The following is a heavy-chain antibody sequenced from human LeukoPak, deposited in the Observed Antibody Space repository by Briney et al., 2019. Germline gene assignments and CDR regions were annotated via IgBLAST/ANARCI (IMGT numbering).Heavy chain of an antibody. D-gene: IGHD5-12*01. CDR3: ARGGYSGYDAEGFDAFDI. Sequence: GGSLRLSCAASGFTFSSYVMHWVRQAPGKGLEWVAVISYDGSNKYYADSVKGRFTISRDNSKNTLYLQMNSLRAEDTAVYYCARGGYSGYDAEGFDAFDIWGQGTMVTVSS. V-gene: IGHV3-30*04. J-gene: IGHJ3*02. CDR1: GFTFSSYV. CDR2: ISYDGSNK.